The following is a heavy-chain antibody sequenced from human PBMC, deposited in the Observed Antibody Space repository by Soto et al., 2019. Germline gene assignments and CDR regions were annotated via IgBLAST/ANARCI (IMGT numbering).Heavy chain of an antibody. CDR3: VSYGSGTYYSVDSVDF. CDR2: IHHSGTT. J-gene: IGHJ4*02. V-gene: IGHV4-34*01. D-gene: IGHD3-10*01. CDR1: GWSFSSFY. Sequence: PSETLSLTCTVYGWSFSSFYWSWIRQSPGKGLEWIGEIHHSGTTNYNPSLKSRVTISVDTSKNQFSLELSSVTAADTALYYCVSYGSGTYYSVDSVDFWSQGSLVTVS.